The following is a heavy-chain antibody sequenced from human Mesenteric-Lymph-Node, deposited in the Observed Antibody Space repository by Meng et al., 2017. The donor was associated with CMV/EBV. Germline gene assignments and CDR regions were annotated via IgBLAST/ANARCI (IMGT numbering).Heavy chain of an antibody. CDR2: IYSGGSA. J-gene: IGHJ4*02. V-gene: IGHV3-53*01. Sequence: GSLKISCAASGFTVSSNYMSWVRQAPGKGLEWVSVIYSGGSAYFADSVKGRFTISRDNSKNTLYLQMNSLRAEDTAVYYCARNRGSPYYFDYWGQGTLVTVSS. CDR1: GFTVSSNY. CDR3: ARNRGSPYYFDY. D-gene: IGHD1-14*01.